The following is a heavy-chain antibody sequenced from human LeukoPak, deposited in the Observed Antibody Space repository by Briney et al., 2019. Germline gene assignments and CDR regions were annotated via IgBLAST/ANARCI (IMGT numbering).Heavy chain of an antibody. D-gene: IGHD4-17*01. J-gene: IGHJ4*02. V-gene: IGHV3-7*01. CDR2: INKDGSEK. Sequence: GGSLRLSCAASGFTFSSFRMTWVRQAPGKGLERVSNINKDGSEKYYVDSVKGRFTISRDNAKNSLYLQMNSLRAEDTAVYYCARETYGDYAEPDYYFDYWGQGTLVTVSS. CDR1: GFTFSSFR. CDR3: ARETYGDYAEPDYYFDY.